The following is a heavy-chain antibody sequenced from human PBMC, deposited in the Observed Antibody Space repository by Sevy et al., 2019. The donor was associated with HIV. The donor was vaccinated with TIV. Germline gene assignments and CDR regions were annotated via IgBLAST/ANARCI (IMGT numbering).Heavy chain of an antibody. V-gene: IGHV3-33*01. CDR3: ARGGDFNDRSAKRDFDY. CDR1: GFTFSNYG. J-gene: IGHJ4*02. Sequence: GGSLRLSCAASGFTFSNYGMHWVRQAPGKGLEWVAVIWNDGSNKYYADSVKGRFTISRDNSKNTLYLQMNSLRVEVTAVYFCARGGDFNDRSAKRDFDYWGQGTLATVSS. D-gene: IGHD3-22*01. CDR2: IWNDGSNK.